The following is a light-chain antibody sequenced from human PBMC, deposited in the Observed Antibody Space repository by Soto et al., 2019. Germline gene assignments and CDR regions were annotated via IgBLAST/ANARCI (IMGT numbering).Light chain of an antibody. Sequence: EGAVTQSPGTLSSSPGERATISCRASQSVSSNYLAWYQQKPGQAPRLLIYGASSRATGIPDRFSGSGSGTDFTLTISRLEPQGFAVYYCLQYGSSPRTFGQGNKVEI. CDR1: QSVSSNY. V-gene: IGKV3-20*01. J-gene: IGKJ1*01. CDR3: LQYGSSPRT. CDR2: GAS.